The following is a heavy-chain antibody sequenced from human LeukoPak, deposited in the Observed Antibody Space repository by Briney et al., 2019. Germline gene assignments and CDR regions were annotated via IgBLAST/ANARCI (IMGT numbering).Heavy chain of an antibody. CDR1: GFTFSDYY. V-gene: IGHV3-30*03. Sequence: GGSLRLSCAASGFTFSDYYMSWIRQAPGTGLEWVTVISSDGSDKYYTDSVKGRFTISRDNAKNSLYLQMNSLRAEDTALYYCARGGLTIFGVVIPPDDYWGQGTLVTVSS. J-gene: IGHJ4*02. CDR2: ISSDGSDK. D-gene: IGHD3-3*01. CDR3: ARGGLTIFGVVIPPDDY.